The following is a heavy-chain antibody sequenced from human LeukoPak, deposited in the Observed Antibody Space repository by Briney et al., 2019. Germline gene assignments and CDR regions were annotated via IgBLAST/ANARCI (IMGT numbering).Heavy chain of an antibody. D-gene: IGHD1-26*01. CDR1: GFTFSNYW. CDR3: ARDPKRGSYYAEYYFDY. V-gene: IGHV3-74*01. CDR2: INPDGGVT. J-gene: IGHJ4*02. Sequence: GGSLRLSCVGSGFTFSNYWMHWGRQAPGKGLVWVSRINPDGGVTNYADSVKGRFTISRDNAKNSLYLQMNSLRAEDTAVYYCARDPKRGSYYAEYYFDYWGQGTLVTVSS.